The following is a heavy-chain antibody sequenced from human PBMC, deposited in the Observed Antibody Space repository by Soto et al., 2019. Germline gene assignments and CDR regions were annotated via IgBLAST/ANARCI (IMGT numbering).Heavy chain of an antibody. CDR2: INPKSGAT. V-gene: IGHV1-2*02. J-gene: IGHJ6*02. CDR3: ARESSGYGGYYYYGMDV. CDR1: GYTFIDYY. D-gene: IGHD3-22*01. Sequence: ASVKVSCKASGYTFIDYYLHWVRQAPGQGLEWMGWINPKSGATNYAQKFQGRVTMTRDTTISTANMEVSRLTSDDTAVYYCARESSGYGGYYYYGMDVWGQGTTVTVSS.